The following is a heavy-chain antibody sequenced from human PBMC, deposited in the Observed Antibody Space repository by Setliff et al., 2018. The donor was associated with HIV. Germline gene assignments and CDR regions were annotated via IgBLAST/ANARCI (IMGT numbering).Heavy chain of an antibody. J-gene: IGHJ4*02. Sequence: SETLSLTCTVFGGSIDGASYYWTWIRQAPGRGLEWIGSVYHSGNSYYRPSLKSRVTISVDTSKNQFSLKLSSVTAADTAVYYCARGLRFNDYWGQGSLVTVSS. CDR3: ARGLRFNDY. CDR2: VYHSGNS. D-gene: IGHD3-10*01. CDR1: GGSIDGASYY. V-gene: IGHV4-39*07.